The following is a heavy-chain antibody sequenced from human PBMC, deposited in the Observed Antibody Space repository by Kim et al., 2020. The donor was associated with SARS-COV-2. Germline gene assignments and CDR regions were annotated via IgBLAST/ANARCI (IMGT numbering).Heavy chain of an antibody. D-gene: IGHD6-19*01. Sequence: YAQKLQGRVTMTTDTSTSTAYMELRSLRSDDTAVYYCARVTHSSGSTDYWGQGTLVTVSS. CDR3: ARVTHSSGSTDY. J-gene: IGHJ4*02. V-gene: IGHV1-18*01.